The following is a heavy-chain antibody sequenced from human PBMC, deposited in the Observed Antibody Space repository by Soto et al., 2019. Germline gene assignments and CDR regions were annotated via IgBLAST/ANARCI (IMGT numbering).Heavy chain of an antibody. Sequence: TSVQVSCKASGFTFTSSAVQGVRQARGQRLEWIGWIVVGSGNTNYAQKFQERVTITRDMSTSTAYMELSSLRSEATAVYYCAAASGVAPAAPLGMDVCGQRSTVTVSS. V-gene: IGHV1-58*01. CDR3: AAASGVAPAAPLGMDV. D-gene: IGHD2-2*01. CDR2: IVVGSGNT. CDR1: GFTFTSSA. J-gene: IGHJ6*02.